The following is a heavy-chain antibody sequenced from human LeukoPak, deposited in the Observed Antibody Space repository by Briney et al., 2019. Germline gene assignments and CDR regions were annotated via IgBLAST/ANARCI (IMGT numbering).Heavy chain of an antibody. J-gene: IGHJ5*02. CDR1: GFTFSGHG. V-gene: IGHV3-74*01. D-gene: IGHD3-9*01. Sequence: GGSLRLSCAASGFTFSGHGMHWVRQGPGKGLVSVSHINSEGSGTSYADSVKGRFTISRDIAKNTVYLEMNSLRAEDTAVYYCARGVLTYFDPWGQGTLVTVSS. CDR3: ARGVLTYFDP. CDR2: INSEGSGT.